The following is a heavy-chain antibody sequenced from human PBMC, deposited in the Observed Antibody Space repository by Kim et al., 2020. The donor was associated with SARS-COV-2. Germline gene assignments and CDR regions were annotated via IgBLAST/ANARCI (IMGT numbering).Heavy chain of an antibody. CDR3: AKDRKQWMTPVDAFDI. J-gene: IGHJ3*02. CDR1: GFTFSSYA. CDR2: ISGSGGST. Sequence: GGSLRLSCAASGFTFSSYAMSWVRQAPGKGLEWVSAISGSGGSTYYADSVKGRFTISRDNSKNTLYLQMNSLRAEDTAVYYCAKDRKQWMTPVDAFDIWGQGTMITVSS. D-gene: IGHD6-19*01. V-gene: IGHV3-23*01.